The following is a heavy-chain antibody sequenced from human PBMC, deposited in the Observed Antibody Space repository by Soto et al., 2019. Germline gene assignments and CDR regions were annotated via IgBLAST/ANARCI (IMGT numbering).Heavy chain of an antibody. Sequence: PGGSLRLSCAASGFTFSSYDMHWVRQATGKGLEWVSAIGTAGDTYYPGSVKGRFTISRENAKNSLYLQMNSLRAEDTAVYYCARGTSSSWYYFDYWGQGTLVNVAS. J-gene: IGHJ4*02. V-gene: IGHV3-13*01. D-gene: IGHD6-13*01. CDR1: GFTFSSYD. CDR2: IGTAGDT. CDR3: ARGTSSSWYYFDY.